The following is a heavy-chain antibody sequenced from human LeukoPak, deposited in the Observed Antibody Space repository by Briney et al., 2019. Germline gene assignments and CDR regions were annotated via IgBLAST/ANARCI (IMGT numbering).Heavy chain of an antibody. CDR2: ISSSGSTM. CDR1: GFTFNSYE. V-gene: IGHV3-48*03. D-gene: IGHD2-2*01. J-gene: IGHJ4*02. CDR3: ARRYCSSTSCTLDY. Sequence: PGGSLRLPCAASGFTFNSYEMNWVRQAPGKGLEWVSYISSSGSTMYYADSVRGRLTISRENAKNLLYLEVNSLRAEDTAVYYCARRYCSSTSCTLDYWGQGTLVIVSS.